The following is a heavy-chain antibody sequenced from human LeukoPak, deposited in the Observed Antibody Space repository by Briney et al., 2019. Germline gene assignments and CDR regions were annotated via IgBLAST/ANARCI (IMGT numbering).Heavy chain of an antibody. D-gene: IGHD3-10*02. CDR3: AKDVVPLRWSSLFGY. Sequence: GGSLRLSCAASVFTFSSYALSWVRQAPGKGLEWVSALSGSGGSTYYADSVKGRFTISRDNSKNTLYLQMNSLRAEDTAVYYCAKDVVPLRWSSLFGYSGQGSLVTVSS. CDR1: VFTFSSYA. CDR2: LSGSGGST. J-gene: IGHJ4*02. V-gene: IGHV3-23*01.